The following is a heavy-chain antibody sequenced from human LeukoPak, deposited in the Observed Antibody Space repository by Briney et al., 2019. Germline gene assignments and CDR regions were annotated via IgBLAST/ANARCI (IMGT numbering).Heavy chain of an antibody. J-gene: IGHJ3*02. Sequence: SETLSLTCTVSGGSISSDHWSWIRQPPGKGLQWIGYIYYSGSTNYNPSLKSRVTISIDTSKNQFSLKLSSVTAADTAVYYCARLGSGWYGAFDIWGQGTMVTVSS. CDR3: ARLGSGWYGAFDI. CDR1: GGSISSDH. CDR2: IYYSGST. V-gene: IGHV4-59*08. D-gene: IGHD6-19*01.